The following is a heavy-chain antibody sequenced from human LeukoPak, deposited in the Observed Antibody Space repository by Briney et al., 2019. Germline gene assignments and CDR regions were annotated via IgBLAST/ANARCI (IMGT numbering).Heavy chain of an antibody. CDR2: INHSGST. D-gene: IGHD5-18*01. V-gene: IGHV4-34*01. Sequence: SETLSLTCAVYGGSFSGYYWSWIRQPPGKGLEWIGEINHSGSTNYNPSLKSRVTISVDTSKNQFSLKLSSVTAADTAVYYCARGPKLYSYGYYYYMDVWGKGTTVTVSS. J-gene: IGHJ6*03. CDR1: GGSFSGYY. CDR3: ARGPKLYSYGYYYYMDV.